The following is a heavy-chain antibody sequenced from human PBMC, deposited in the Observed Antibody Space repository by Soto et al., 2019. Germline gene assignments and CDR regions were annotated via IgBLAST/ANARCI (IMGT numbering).Heavy chain of an antibody. CDR2: IDPSDSQT. Sequence: GEALSLPCKGSGYRFAGYWITWVRPKPGKGLAWMGRIDPSDSQTYYSPSFRGHVTISVTKSITTVFLQWSSLRASDTAMYYCARQIYDSDTGPNFQYYFDSWGQGNPVTVSS. J-gene: IGHJ4*02. CDR3: ARQIYDSDTGPNFQYYFDS. D-gene: IGHD3-22*01. CDR1: GYRFAGYW. V-gene: IGHV5-10-1*01.